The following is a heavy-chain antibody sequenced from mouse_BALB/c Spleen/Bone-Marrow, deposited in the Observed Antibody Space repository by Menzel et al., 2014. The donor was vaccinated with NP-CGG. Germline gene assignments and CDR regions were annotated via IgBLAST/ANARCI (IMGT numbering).Heavy chain of an antibody. J-gene: IGHJ3*01. V-gene: IGHV1-74*01. CDR3: ARFGNYEGFAY. CDR2: IHPPDSET. CDR1: GYSFTNYW. D-gene: IGHD2-1*01. Sequence: QVHVKQSGAELVRPGASVKLSCKASGYSFTNYWMNWVKQRPGQGLEWIGMIHPPDSETRLNQKFKDKATLTVDKSSSTAYMQLSSPTSEDSAVYYCARFGNYEGFAYWGQGTLVTVSA.